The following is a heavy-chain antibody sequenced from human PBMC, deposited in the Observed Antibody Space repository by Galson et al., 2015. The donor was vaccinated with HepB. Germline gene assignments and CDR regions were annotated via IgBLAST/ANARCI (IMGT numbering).Heavy chain of an antibody. CDR1: GYTFTSYG. J-gene: IGHJ4*02. CDR2: ISAYNGNT. CDR3: ARDTVPNTYYDFWSGYYLAVDY. V-gene: IGHV1-18*01. D-gene: IGHD3-3*01. Sequence: SVKVSCKASGYTFTSYGISWVRQAPGQGLEWMGWISAYNGNTNYAQKLQGRVTMTTDTSTSTAYMELRSLRSDDTAVYYCARDTVPNTYYDFWSGYYLAVDYWGQGTLVTVSS.